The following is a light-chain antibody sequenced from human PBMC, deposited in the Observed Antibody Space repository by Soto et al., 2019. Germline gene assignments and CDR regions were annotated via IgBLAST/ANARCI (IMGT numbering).Light chain of an antibody. V-gene: IGKV1-33*01. CDR3: QQYDNVGIT. Sequence: QMTQSPSSLSASVRDRVTITCRASHDISTHLNWYQQMPGKAPKLLIYESSNVQTGVPSRFSGRGSGTEFVFTISSLQPEDIGTYYCQQYDNVGITFGQGTRLEIK. J-gene: IGKJ5*01. CDR2: ESS. CDR1: HDISTH.